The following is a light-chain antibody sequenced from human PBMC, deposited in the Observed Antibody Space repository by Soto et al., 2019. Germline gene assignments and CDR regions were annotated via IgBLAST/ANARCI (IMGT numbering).Light chain of an antibody. CDR1: QTISRW. J-gene: IGKJ5*01. V-gene: IGKV1-5*01. Sequence: DIQLTQTPSTLSASGGDDVTITCRASQTISRWLAWYQQKPGRAPKLLIYDASTLESGVPSRFSGSGSETEFTLTISRLQPDDFATYFCHSRAFGQGTRLEIK. CDR3: HSRA. CDR2: DAS.